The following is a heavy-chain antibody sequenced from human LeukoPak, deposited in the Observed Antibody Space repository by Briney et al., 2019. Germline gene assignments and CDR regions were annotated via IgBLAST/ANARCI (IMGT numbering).Heavy chain of an antibody. CDR3: ARPTYYDFWSGYPYSWFDP. J-gene: IGHJ5*02. CDR2: IYYSGST. D-gene: IGHD3-3*01. CDR1: GGSISSGGYY. Sequence: SETLSLTCTVSGGSISSGGYYWSWIRQHPGKGLEWIGYIYYSGSTYYNPSLKSRVTISVDTSKNQFSLKLSSVTAADTAVYYCARPTYYDFWSGYPYSWFDPWGQGTLVTVSS. V-gene: IGHV4-31*03.